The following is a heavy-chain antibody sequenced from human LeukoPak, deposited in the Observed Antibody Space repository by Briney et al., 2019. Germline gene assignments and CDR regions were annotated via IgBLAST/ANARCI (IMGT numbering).Heavy chain of an antibody. J-gene: IGHJ4*02. CDR3: VRDFGGEEDF. Sequence: GGSLRLSCAASGFILSNYWMHWVRQAPGEGLVWVSRMNEDGRRTDNAGSVRGRFTISRDIAKDTLVLQMNSLRAEDTAVYHCVRDFGGEEDFWGQGTLVTVSS. D-gene: IGHD2-15*01. CDR1: GFILSNYW. CDR2: MNEDGRRT. V-gene: IGHV3-74*01.